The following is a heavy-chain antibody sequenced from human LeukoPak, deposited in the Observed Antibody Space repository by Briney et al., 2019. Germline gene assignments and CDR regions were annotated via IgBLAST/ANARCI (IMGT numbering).Heavy chain of an antibody. CDR1: GFTFGNYW. V-gene: IGHV3-7*04. CDR2: IKQDGSEK. CDR3: AGGSYVDY. Sequence: PGGSLRLSCVAPGFTFGNYWMKWLRQAPGKGLEWVANIKQDGSEKNYVDCVKGRFTISRDNAKTSLYLQMNSLRADDTAVYYCAGGSYVDYWGQGTLVTVPS. J-gene: IGHJ4*02.